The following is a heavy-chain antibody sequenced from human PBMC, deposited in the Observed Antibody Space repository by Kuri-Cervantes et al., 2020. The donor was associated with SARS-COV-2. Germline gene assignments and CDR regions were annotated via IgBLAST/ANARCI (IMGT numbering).Heavy chain of an antibody. CDR1: GFSLSTSGVG. CDR3: AHTLVVPDFDY. Sequence: SGPTLVKPTQTLTLTCTFSGFSLSTSGVGVGWIRQPPGKALEWLALIYWNDDKRYSPSLKSGLTITKDTSKNQVVLTMTNMDPVDTATYYCAHTLVVPDFDYWGQGTLVTVSS. V-gene: IGHV2-5*01. D-gene: IGHD2-2*01. J-gene: IGHJ4*02. CDR2: IYWNDDK.